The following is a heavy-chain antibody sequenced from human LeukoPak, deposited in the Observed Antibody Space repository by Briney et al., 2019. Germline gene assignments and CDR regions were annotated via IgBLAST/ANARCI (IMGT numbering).Heavy chain of an antibody. D-gene: IGHD2-2*01. CDR2: IKQDGSEK. V-gene: IGHV3-7*01. CDR3: ARDQIVVVPAAITKYYYMDV. CDR1: GFTLSSYW. J-gene: IGHJ6*03. Sequence: GGSLRLSCAASGFTLSSYWMSWVRQAPGKGLEWVANIKQDGSEKYYVDSVKGRFTISRDNAKNSLYLQMNSLRAEDAAVYYCARDQIVVVPAAITKYYYMDVWGKGTTVTVSS.